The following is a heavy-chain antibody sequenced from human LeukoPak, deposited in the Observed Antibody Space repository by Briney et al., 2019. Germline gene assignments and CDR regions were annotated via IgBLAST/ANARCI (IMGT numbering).Heavy chain of an antibody. V-gene: IGHV3-48*03. Sequence: GGSLRLSCAASGFNLRSYEMNWVRQAPGKGLEWVSYISNTDETRTYADSVKGRFTISRDNAKNSLHLEMNSLRAEDTAVYYCAREIVSTVAGNFDYWGQGTPVTVSS. CDR3: AREIVSTVAGNFDY. CDR2: ISNTDETR. D-gene: IGHD6-19*01. CDR1: GFNLRSYE. J-gene: IGHJ4*02.